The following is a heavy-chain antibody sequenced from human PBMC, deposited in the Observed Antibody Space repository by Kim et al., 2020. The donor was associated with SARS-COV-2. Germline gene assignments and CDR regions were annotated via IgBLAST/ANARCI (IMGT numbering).Heavy chain of an antibody. CDR1: GFTFTKVW. Sequence: GGSLRLFCAASGFTFTKVWLSWVRQAPGKGLEWVGRIRSKADGGTADYAAPVKGRFTISRDDSKNTLYLQMNGLRAEDTAFYHCTTDYERIGGLCDGETCYPASLWGQGTLVIVSS. CDR2: IRSKADGGTA. V-gene: IGHV3-15*01. J-gene: IGHJ4*02. CDR3: TTDYERIGGLCDGETCYPASL. D-gene: IGHD2-21*01.